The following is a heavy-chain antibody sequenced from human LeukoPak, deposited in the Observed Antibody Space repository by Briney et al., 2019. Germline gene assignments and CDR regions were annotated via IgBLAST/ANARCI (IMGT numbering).Heavy chain of an antibody. CDR3: ARETGDYYYYGMDV. V-gene: IGHV3-7*01. CDR1: GFTFTSYW. Sequence: GGSLRLSCAASGFTFTSYWMSWVRQAPGKGLEWVANIKQDGSEKYYVDSVKGRFTISRDNAKNSLYLQMNSLRAEDTAVYYCARETGDYYYYGMDVWGQGTTVTVSS. CDR2: IKQDGSEK. J-gene: IGHJ6*02.